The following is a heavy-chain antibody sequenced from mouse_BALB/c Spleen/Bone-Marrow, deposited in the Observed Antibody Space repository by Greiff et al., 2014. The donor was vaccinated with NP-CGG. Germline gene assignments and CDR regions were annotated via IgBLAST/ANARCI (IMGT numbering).Heavy chain of an antibody. J-gene: IGHJ3*01. CDR2: IYPGSSST. D-gene: IGHD1-2*01. CDR3: TRSTATFAY. CDR1: GYTFTSYW. V-gene: IGHV1S22*01. Sequence: LQQSGSELVRPGASVKLSCKASGYTFTSYWMHWVKQRPGQGLEWIGNIYPGSSSTNYDEKFKSKATLTVDTSSSTAYMQLSSLTSEDSAVYYCTRSTATFAYWGQGTLVTVSA.